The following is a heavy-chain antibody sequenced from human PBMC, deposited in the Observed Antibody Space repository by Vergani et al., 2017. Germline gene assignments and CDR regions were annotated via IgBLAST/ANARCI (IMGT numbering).Heavy chain of an antibody. V-gene: IGHV5-51*01. D-gene: IGHD1-1*01. J-gene: IGHJ4*02. CDR2: IHPADSDT. CDR1: GYSFTNYW. Sequence: EVQLVQSGAEVKKPGESLKISCQISGYSFTNYWIGWVRQMPGKGLEWMGIIHPADSDTRYSPSFQRQVTISADKSISTAFLQWDSLKASDTALYYCARHTTYTDSWGQGTLVTVSS. CDR3: ARHTTYTDS.